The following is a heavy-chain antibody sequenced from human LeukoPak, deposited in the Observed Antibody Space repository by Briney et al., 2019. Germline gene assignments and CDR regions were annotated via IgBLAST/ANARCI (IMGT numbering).Heavy chain of an antibody. CDR2: IYYSGGT. CDR3: ARYTIFEFDP. J-gene: IGHJ5*02. CDR1: GGSISSYY. Sequence: SETLSLTCTLSGGSISSYYWSSIRHPPGKGLEWIGYIYYSGGTNYNPSLKSRVTISADTSKNQFSLKLSSVTAADTAVYYCARYTIFEFDPWGQGTLVTVSS. D-gene: IGHD3-3*01. V-gene: IGHV4-59*01.